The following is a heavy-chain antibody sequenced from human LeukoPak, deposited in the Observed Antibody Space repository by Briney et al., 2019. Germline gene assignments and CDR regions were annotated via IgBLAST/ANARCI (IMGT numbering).Heavy chain of an antibody. Sequence: SETLSLTCTVSGGSISSSSYYWGWIRQPPGKGLEWIGSIYYSGSTYYNPSLKSRVTISVHTSKNQFSLKLTSVTAADTAVYYCTRDVPRSAGYPDNWGQGTLVTVSS. CDR3: TRDVPRSAGYPDN. J-gene: IGHJ4*02. V-gene: IGHV4-39*07. CDR1: GGSISSSSYY. D-gene: IGHD2-15*01. CDR2: IYYSGST.